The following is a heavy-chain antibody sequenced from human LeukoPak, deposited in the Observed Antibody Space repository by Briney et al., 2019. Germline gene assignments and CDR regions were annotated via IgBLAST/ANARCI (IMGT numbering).Heavy chain of an antibody. V-gene: IGHV1-18*01. Sequence: ASVKVSCKASGYTFTSYGISWVRQAPGQGLEWMGWISAYNGNTNYAQKLQGRVTMTKDTSTSTAYMELRSLRSDDTAVYYCARAFGVLGGLNWFDPWGQGTLVTVSS. CDR2: ISAYNGNT. J-gene: IGHJ5*02. D-gene: IGHD3-10*01. CDR3: ARAFGVLGGLNWFDP. CDR1: GYTFTSYG.